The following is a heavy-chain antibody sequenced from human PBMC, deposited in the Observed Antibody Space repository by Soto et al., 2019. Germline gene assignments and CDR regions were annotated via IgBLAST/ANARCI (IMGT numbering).Heavy chain of an antibody. CDR1: GYIFKNYA. CDR3: ARHLYDYVWGSYRH. Sequence: ASVKVSCKSSGYIFKNYAVTWLRQAPGQGLEWMGGIIPVFGTPDYSQKFRGRVTITADESTSTVYMELRSLTSEDTAVYYCARHLYDYVWGSYRHWGQGTLVTVSS. V-gene: IGHV1-69*01. J-gene: IGHJ4*02. D-gene: IGHD3-16*02. CDR2: IIPVFGTP.